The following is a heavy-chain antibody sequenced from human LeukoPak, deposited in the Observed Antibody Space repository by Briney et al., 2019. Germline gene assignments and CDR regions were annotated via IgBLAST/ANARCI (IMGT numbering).Heavy chain of an antibody. CDR1: GGSISSYY. V-gene: IGHV4-59*01. Sequence: SETLSLTCIVSGGSISSYYWSWIRQPPGKGLEWIGYIYYSGSTNYNPSLKSRVTISVDTSKNQFSLKLSSVTAADTAVYYCARVSVAETYFDYWGQGTLVTVSS. J-gene: IGHJ4*02. CDR2: IYYSGST. CDR3: ARVSVAETYFDY. D-gene: IGHD6-19*01.